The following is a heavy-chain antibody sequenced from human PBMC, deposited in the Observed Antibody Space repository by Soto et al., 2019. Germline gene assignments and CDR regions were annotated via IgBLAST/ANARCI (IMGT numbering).Heavy chain of an antibody. D-gene: IGHD2-8*02. J-gene: IGHJ3*02. CDR1: GFICSSYD. V-gene: IGHV3-23*01. Sequence: GGSLRLSCAASGFICSSYDMSWVRQAPGKGLEWVSTILVGGSTHYEDSVKGRFTISRDRSKNTLYLQMNSLTAGDTAMYYCAKATATGGGAFDICGQGTMVTVSS. CDR2: ILVGGST. CDR3: AKATATGGGAFDI.